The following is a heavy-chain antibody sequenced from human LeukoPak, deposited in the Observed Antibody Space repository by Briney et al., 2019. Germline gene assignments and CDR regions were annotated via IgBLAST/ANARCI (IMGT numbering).Heavy chain of an antibody. D-gene: IGHD3-3*01. Sequence: GGSLRLSCAASGFTFSSYAMHWVRQAPGKGLEWVAVISYDGSNKNYADSVKGRFTISRDNSKNTLYLQMNSLRAEDTAVYYCARALRRSYYDFWSRYYAPNHYYYGMDVWGQGTTVTVSS. CDR3: ARALRRSYYDFWSRYYAPNHYYYGMDV. J-gene: IGHJ6*02. CDR2: ISYDGSNK. CDR1: GFTFSSYA. V-gene: IGHV3-30-3*01.